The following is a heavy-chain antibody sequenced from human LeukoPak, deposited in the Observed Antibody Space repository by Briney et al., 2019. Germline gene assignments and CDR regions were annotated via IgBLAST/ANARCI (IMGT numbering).Heavy chain of an antibody. CDR1: GFTFSSYA. CDR2: ISGSGGST. V-gene: IGHV3-23*01. CDR3: AKDIVVVVAANWFDP. D-gene: IGHD2-15*01. J-gene: IGHJ5*02. Sequence: GGSLRLSCAASGFTFSSYAMSWVRQAPGKGLEWVSAISGSGGSTYYADSVKGRFTISRDNSKNTLYLQMNSLRAEDTAVYYCAKDIVVVVAANWFDPWGQGTLVTVSS.